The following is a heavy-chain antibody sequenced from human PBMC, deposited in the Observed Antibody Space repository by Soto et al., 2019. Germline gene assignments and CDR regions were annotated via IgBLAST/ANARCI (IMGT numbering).Heavy chain of an antibody. CDR2: AHHSGRT. CDR1: GGSMSSSNW. V-gene: IGHV4-4*02. D-gene: IGHD1-26*01. Sequence: SETLSLTCTASGGSMSSSNWWNWVRQSPGKGLEWIGEAHHSGRTNYNPSLKSRVTISVDKSKNHFSLKLSSVTAADTDVYYCARSEATGIDYWGQGTLVTVSS. CDR3: ARSEATGIDY. J-gene: IGHJ4*02.